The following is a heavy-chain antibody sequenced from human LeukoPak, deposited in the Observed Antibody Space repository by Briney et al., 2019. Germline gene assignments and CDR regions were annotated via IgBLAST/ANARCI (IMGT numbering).Heavy chain of an antibody. CDR2: IYYSGST. CDR1: GGSISSYY. J-gene: IGHJ4*02. Sequence: SETPSLTCTVSGGSISSYYWSWIRQPPGKGLEWIGYIYYSGSTNYNPSLKSRVTISVDTSKNQFSLKLSSVTAADTAVYYCARSLLLAAVTTAEYYFDYWGQGTLVTVSS. V-gene: IGHV4-59*08. CDR3: ARSLLLAAVTTAEYYFDY. D-gene: IGHD4-17*01.